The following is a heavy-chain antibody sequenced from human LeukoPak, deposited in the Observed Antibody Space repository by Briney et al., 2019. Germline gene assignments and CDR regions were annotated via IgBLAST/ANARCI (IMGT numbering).Heavy chain of an antibody. D-gene: IGHD2-15*01. J-gene: IGHJ3*02. CDR3: AKSPVATTLPDAFDI. Sequence: GGSLRLSCAASGLSFSNYAMSWVRQAPGKGLEWVSGLSGSGGSAYYADSVKGRFTISRDNSKNLYLQMNSLRAEDAAVYYCAKSPVATTLPDAFDIWGQGTMVTVSS. CDR2: LSGSGGSA. CDR1: GLSFSNYA. V-gene: IGHV3-23*01.